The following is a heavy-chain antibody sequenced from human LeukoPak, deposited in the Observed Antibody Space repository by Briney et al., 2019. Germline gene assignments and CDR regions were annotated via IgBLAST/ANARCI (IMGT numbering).Heavy chain of an antibody. CDR2: ISPSNGDT. Sequence: ASVKVSCKASGYTFGSYSISWVRRAPGQGLEWMGWISPSNGDTSYAQKVQDRVTMTTDTSTTTVYMELRSLTSDDTATYYCARDSGWELRHLFFDEWGRGTLVTVSS. CDR3: ARDSGWELRHLFFDE. J-gene: IGHJ4*02. V-gene: IGHV1-18*04. CDR1: GYTFGSYS. D-gene: IGHD1-26*01.